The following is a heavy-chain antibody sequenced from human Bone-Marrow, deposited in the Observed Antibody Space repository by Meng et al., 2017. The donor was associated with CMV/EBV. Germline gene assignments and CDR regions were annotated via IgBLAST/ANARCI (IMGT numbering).Heavy chain of an antibody. V-gene: IGHV4-59*01. D-gene: IGHD3-10*01. CDR2: IYNNGRT. CDR3: VRDYSGSSYNWFDP. J-gene: IGHJ5*02. Sequence: SETLSRTCTVSGASISTFYWSWIRQPPGKGLEWLGYIYNNGRTNYNPSLRSRLTISEDTSKSQVSLNLSSVTAADTALYYCVRDYSGSSYNWFDPWGQGTLVTVSS. CDR1: GASISTFY.